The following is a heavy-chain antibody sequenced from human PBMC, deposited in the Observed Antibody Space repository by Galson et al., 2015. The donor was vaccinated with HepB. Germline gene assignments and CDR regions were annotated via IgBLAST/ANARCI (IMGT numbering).Heavy chain of an antibody. J-gene: IGHJ6*02. CDR1: GYTFTGYY. V-gene: IGHV1-2*02. D-gene: IGHD2-2*01. CDR2: INPNSGGT. CDR3: ARGSCSSTSCEPYYYYYGMDV. Sequence: SVKVSCKASGYTFTGYYRHWVRQAPGQGLEWMGWINPNSGGTNYAQKFQGRVTMTRDTSISTAYMELSRLRSDDTAVYYCARGSCSSTSCEPYYYYYGMDVWGQGTTVTVSS.